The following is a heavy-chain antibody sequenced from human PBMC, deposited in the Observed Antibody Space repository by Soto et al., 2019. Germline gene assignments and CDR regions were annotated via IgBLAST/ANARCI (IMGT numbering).Heavy chain of an antibody. CDR1: GFTFSTFD. CDR3: ARRNCSGVNCPGIGFDY. J-gene: IGHJ4*02. CDR2: FHRVGET. Sequence: PGGSLRLSCAASGFTFSTFDMRWVRQPTGNGLEWVSAFHRVGETYYSGSVKGRFTISGDNAKNYFSLKMNSLRPGDTAVYYWARRNCSGVNCPGIGFDYWGQGTQVTVAS. V-gene: IGHV3-13*01. D-gene: IGHD2-15*01.